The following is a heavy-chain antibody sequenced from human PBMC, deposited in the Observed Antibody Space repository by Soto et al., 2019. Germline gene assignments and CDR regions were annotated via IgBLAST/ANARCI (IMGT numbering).Heavy chain of an antibody. CDR1: GDSVSSGGYY. CDR3: ARGFSSVSMDA. CDR2: IYSSGSA. Sequence: PSETLSLTCTVPGDSVSSGGYYWSWIRQPPGKGLEWIGYIYSSGSANYNPSLKSRVTISRDTSKNQIPLKVASVTAADTAGYYCARGFSSVSMDAWGQGTTVTVSS. V-gene: IGHV4-61*08. D-gene: IGHD6-19*01. J-gene: IGHJ6*02.